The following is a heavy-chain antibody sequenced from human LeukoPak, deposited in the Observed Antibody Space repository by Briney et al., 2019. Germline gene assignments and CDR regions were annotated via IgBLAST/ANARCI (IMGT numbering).Heavy chain of an antibody. Sequence: GGSLRLSCAASGFTFSSYSMNWVRQAPGKGLEWVSTLSGSGITTYYADSVKGRFTISRDDSRNTVYLQLNNLRVEDTAIYYCAKANWVSNADAVWWGQGTQVTVSS. CDR1: GFTFSSYS. CDR3: AKANWVSNADAVW. CDR2: LSGSGITT. V-gene: IGHV3-23*01. J-gene: IGHJ4*02. D-gene: IGHD1-1*01.